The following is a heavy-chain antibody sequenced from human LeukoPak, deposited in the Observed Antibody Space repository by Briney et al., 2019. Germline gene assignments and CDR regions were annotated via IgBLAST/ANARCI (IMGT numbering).Heavy chain of an antibody. CDR2: IFYSGST. CDR3: ARHWSHSVAQFGRSYWFDP. V-gene: IGHV4-59*08. CDR1: GGSISSYY. D-gene: IGHD2-15*01. Sequence: SETLSLTCTVSGGSISSYYWSWIRQPPGKGLEWIGYIFYSGSTNYNPSLKSRVTISVDTSKNQFSLKLSSVTAADTAVYYCARHWSHSVAQFGRSYWFDPWGQGTLVTVSS. J-gene: IGHJ5*02.